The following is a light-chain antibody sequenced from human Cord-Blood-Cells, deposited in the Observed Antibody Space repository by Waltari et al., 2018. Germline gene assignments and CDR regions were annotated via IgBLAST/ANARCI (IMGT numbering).Light chain of an antibody. CDR2: KDS. V-gene: IGLV3-25*03. CDR3: QSADSSGTYYV. Sequence: SYELTQPPSVSVSPGQTARITCSGDALPKQYAYWYQQKPGQAPVLVIYKDSERPSGIHERFSGSSSGTTVTLTISGFQAEDEADYYCQSADSSGTYYVFGTGTKVTVL. J-gene: IGLJ1*01. CDR1: ALPKQY.